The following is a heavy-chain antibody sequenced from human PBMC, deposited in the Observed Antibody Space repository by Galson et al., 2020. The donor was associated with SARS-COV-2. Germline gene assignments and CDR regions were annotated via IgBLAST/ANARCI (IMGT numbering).Heavy chain of an antibody. CDR3: ARDPTAIAAAEYDVDNGMDV. CDR1: GYTFTSYY. Sequence: ASVKVSCKASGYTFTSYYMHWVRQAPGQGLEWMGIINPSVGSTSYAQKFQGRVTMTRDTSTSTVYMELSSLRSEDTAVYYCARDPTAIAAAEYDVDNGMDVWGQGTTGTVS. CDR2: INPSVGST. V-gene: IGHV1-46*01. J-gene: IGHJ6*02. D-gene: IGHD6-13*01.